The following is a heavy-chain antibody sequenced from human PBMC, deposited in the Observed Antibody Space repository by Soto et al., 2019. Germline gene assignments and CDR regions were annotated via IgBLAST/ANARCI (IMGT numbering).Heavy chain of an antibody. CDR2: INIYNGGT. CDR1: GYPFTTYG. Sequence: ASVKVSCKASGYPFTTYGINWVRQAPGQGLEWMGWINIYNGGTNYAEKVQGRVTMSTDTSTTTAYMELRSLTSDDTAVYYCARQYSGAYYIYWGQGTLVTVSS. V-gene: IGHV1-18*04. CDR3: ARQYSGAYYIY. J-gene: IGHJ4*02. D-gene: IGHD1-26*01.